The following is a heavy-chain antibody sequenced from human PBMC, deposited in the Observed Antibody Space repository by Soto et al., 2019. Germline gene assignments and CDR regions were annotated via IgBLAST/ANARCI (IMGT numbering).Heavy chain of an antibody. CDR1: GFTFSSYG. CDR3: AKDGVYYYDSSGYYGSGNFDY. CDR2: ISYDGSNK. Sequence: QVQLVESGGGVVQPGRSLRLSCAASGFTFSSYGMHWVRQAPGKGLEWVAVISYDGSNKYYADSVKGRFTISRDNSKNTLYLRMNRLSAEDTAVYYCAKDGVYYYDSSGYYGSGNFDYWGQGTLVTVSS. V-gene: IGHV3-30*18. D-gene: IGHD3-22*01. J-gene: IGHJ4*02.